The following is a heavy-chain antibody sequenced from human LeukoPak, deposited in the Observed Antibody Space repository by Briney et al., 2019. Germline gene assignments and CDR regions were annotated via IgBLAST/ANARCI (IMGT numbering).Heavy chain of an antibody. CDR2: MYYSGST. CDR3: ARDRIYLHRYYFDS. Sequence: PSETLSLTCSVSGGSISSYYWSWIRQPPGKGLEWIGNMYYSGSTNYNPSLKSRVSISLDTSKNQFSLKLSSLTAADTAVYYCARDRIYLHRYYFDSWGRGTLVTVSS. J-gene: IGHJ4*02. CDR1: GGSISSYY. V-gene: IGHV4-59*12. D-gene: IGHD2-2*02.